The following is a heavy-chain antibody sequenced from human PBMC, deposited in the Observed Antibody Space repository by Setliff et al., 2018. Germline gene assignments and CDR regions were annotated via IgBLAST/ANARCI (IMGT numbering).Heavy chain of an antibody. D-gene: IGHD3-10*01. CDR3: AKDLGVNFGELIA. Sequence: GGSLRLSCAASGFTFDDYAMHWVRQAPGKGLEWVSLISWDGGSTYYADSVKGRFTISRDNSKNSLYLQMNSLRAEDTAVYYCAKDLGVNFGELIAWGQGTLVTVSS. CDR2: ISWDGGST. J-gene: IGHJ5*02. V-gene: IGHV3-43D*04. CDR1: GFTFDDYA.